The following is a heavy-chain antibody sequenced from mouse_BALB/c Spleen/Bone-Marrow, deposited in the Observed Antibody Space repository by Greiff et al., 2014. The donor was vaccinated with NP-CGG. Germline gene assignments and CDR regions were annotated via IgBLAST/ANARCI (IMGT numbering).Heavy chain of an antibody. V-gene: IGHV5-17*02. CDR2: ISSGSSTI. CDR1: GFTFSSFG. Sequence: DVKLVESGGGLVQPGGSRKLSCAASGFTFSSFGMHWVRQAPEKGLEWVAYISSGSSTIYYADTVKGRFTISRDNPKNTLFLQMTSLRSEGTAMYYCARDDYDYAMDYWGQGTSVTVSS. CDR3: ARDDYDYAMDY. J-gene: IGHJ4*01. D-gene: IGHD2-4*01.